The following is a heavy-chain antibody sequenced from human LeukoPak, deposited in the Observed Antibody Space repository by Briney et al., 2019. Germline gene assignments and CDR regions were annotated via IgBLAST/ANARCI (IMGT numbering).Heavy chain of an antibody. J-gene: IGHJ4*02. CDR3: ARLWRADIDY. Sequence: SETLSLTCTVSGASISSSSYYWGYFRQPPGKGLEWIGSVYYNGNTYYNPSLKSRATISADTSKNQLSLKLTSVTAADTAVYYCARLWRADIDYGGQGTLGTVSS. V-gene: IGHV4-39*01. D-gene: IGHD1-1*01. CDR1: GASISSSSYY. CDR2: VYYNGNT.